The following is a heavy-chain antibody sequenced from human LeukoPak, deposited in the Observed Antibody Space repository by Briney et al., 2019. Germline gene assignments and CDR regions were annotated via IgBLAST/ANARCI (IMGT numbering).Heavy chain of an antibody. CDR2: IFTSGIT. CDR3: AREISGSYYNPLGYMDV. CDR1: GGSIRRYY. V-gene: IGHV4-4*07. Sequence: WETLSLTCTVSGGSIRRYYWNWIRQPAGKGLEWIGRIFTSGITNYNPSLKSRFTMSVDTSNSQFSQALSSVTAAATAQYYRAREISGSYYNPLGYMDVWGNGTTVTVAS. D-gene: IGHD3-10*01. J-gene: IGHJ6*03.